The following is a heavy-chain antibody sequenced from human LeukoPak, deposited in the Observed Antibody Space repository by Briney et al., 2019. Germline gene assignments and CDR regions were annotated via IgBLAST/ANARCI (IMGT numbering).Heavy chain of an antibody. CDR2: ISSSSSTI. CDR3: AKERSHIVVVVAANDY. J-gene: IGHJ4*02. Sequence: GGSLRLSCAASGFTFSSYSMNWVRQAPGKGLEWVSYISSSSSTIYYADSVKGRFTISRDNAKNSLYLQMNSLRAEDTAVYYCAKERSHIVVVVAANDYWGQGTLVTVSS. V-gene: IGHV3-48*01. D-gene: IGHD2-15*01. CDR1: GFTFSSYS.